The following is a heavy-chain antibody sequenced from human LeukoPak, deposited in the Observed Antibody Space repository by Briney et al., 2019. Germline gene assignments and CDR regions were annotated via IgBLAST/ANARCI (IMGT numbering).Heavy chain of an antibody. V-gene: IGHV6-1*01. CDR3: ARSSVSRSSGWPYYFDY. Sequence: SQTLSLTCAISEDSVSSNSAAWNWIRQSPSRGLEWLGRTYYRSKWCNDYAVSVKSRITINPDTSKNQFSLQLNSVTPEDTAVYYCARSSVSRSSGWPYYFDYWGQGTLVTVSS. CDR2: TYYRSKWCN. CDR1: EDSVSSNSAA. J-gene: IGHJ4*02. D-gene: IGHD6-19*01.